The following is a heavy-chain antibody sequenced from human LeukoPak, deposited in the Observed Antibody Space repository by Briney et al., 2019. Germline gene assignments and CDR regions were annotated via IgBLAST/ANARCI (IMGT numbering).Heavy chain of an antibody. CDR2: IYYSGST. CDR1: GGSISSYY. CDR3: ARGVSPDY. J-gene: IGHJ4*02. D-gene: IGHD3-3*01. V-gene: IGHV4-59*08. Sequence: KPSETLSLTCTVSGGSISSYYWSWIRQPPGKGLEWIGYIYYSGSTNYNPSLKSRVTISVDTSKNQFSLKLSSVTAADTAVYYCARGVSPDYWGQGTLSPSPQ.